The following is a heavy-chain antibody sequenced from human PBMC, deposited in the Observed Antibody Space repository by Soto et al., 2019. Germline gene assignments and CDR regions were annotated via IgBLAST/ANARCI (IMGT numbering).Heavy chain of an antibody. V-gene: IGHV6-1*01. D-gene: IGHD1-26*01. CDR3: ARGEQYSGRIFDY. J-gene: IGHJ4*01. CDR1: GDSVSSNSAG. CDR2: TYYRSKWYY. Sequence: PSQTLSLTCAITGDSVSSNSAGWSWVRQSPSRGLEWLGRTYYRSKWYYEYAVSVRGRITINPDTSKNPYSLHLNSVTPEDTAVYFCARGEQYSGRIFDYWGQGTLVTVSS.